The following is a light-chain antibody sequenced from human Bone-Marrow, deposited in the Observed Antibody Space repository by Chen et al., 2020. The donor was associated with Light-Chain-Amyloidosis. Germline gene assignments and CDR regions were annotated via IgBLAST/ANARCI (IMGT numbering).Light chain of an antibody. J-gene: IGLJ3*02. V-gene: IGLV7-46*01. CDR1: TGGVTSGHF. CDR3: LLSYTNQAWV. CDR2: ATS. Sequence: QAVLPQEPSVPVSPGGPVPLPCCSCTGGVTSGHFPYLFQQKPGQAPRTLIYATSNRHSWTPARFSGSLLGGKAALTLSGAQPEEEADYYCLLSYTNQAWVFGGGTRLTVL.